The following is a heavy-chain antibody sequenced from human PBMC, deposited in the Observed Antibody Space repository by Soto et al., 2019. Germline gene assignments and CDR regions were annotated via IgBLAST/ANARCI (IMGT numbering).Heavy chain of an antibody. CDR3: ARTSHYYDSSEAWFDP. CDR2: INSDGSST. Sequence: EVQLVESGGGLVQPGVSLRLSCAASGFTCSSYWMHWDRQAPGKGLVWVSGINSDGSSTSYADSVKGRFTISRDNAKNTLYLQMTSLRAEDTAVYYCARTSHYYDSSEAWFDPWGQGTLVTVSS. V-gene: IGHV3-74*01. D-gene: IGHD3-22*01. J-gene: IGHJ5*02. CDR1: GFTCSSYW.